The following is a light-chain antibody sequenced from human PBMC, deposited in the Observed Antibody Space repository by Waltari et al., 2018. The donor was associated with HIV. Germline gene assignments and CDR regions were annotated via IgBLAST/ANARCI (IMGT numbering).Light chain of an antibody. V-gene: IGLV2-11*01. Sequence: QSALTQPPSASGSLGQSVTISCTGTSSDVGDYNYVSWYQQHPDQAPKVMIYDVTKRPSGVPDRCSGSKSGNTASLTISGLQAEDEADYYCCSYTGTYTLLFGGGTKLTVL. J-gene: IGLJ3*02. CDR3: CSYTGTYTLL. CDR2: DVT. CDR1: SSDVGDYNY.